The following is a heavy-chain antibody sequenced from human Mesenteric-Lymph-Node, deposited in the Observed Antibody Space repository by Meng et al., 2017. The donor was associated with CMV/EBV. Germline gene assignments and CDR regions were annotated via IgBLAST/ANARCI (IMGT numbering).Heavy chain of an antibody. Sequence: GESLKISCAASAFTFSSYGMHWVRQAPGKGLEWVAFIYYDGSNKYYADSVKGRFTISRDNSENTLYLQMNSLRAEDTAVYYCARAGSGWYHFDYWGQGTLVTVSS. CDR2: IYYDGSNK. V-gene: IGHV3-33*01. CDR1: AFTFSSYG. CDR3: ARAGSGWYHFDY. J-gene: IGHJ4*02. D-gene: IGHD6-19*01.